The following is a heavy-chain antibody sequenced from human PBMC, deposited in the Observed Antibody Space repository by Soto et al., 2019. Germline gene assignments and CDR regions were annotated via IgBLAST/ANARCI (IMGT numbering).Heavy chain of an antibody. CDR2: IWDDGSNK. J-gene: IGHJ4*02. D-gene: IGHD3-10*01. V-gene: IGHV3-33*01. CDR3: VRHRDPVPRYYFDY. Sequence: QVQLLESGGGVVQPGGSLRLSCAASGFTFSSYGMDWVRQAPGKGLEWVAVIWDDGSNKYHADSVKGRFTVSRDNSKNTLYLQMNSLRAEDTAVYYCVRHRDPVPRYYFDYWGQGTLVTVSS. CDR1: GFTFSSYG.